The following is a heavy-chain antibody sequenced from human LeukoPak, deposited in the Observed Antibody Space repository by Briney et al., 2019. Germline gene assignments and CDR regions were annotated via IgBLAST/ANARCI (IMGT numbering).Heavy chain of an antibody. V-gene: IGHV3-23*01. J-gene: IGHJ3*02. CDR3: AKCSSSYGNDALYI. Sequence: PGGSLRLSCAASGFDFDQYAMNWVRQAPGKGLEWVSFISGGGAKTFYADSVKGRFSISRDNSKNTVYLHMNSLRAEDTAIYYCAKCSSSYGNDALYIWGQGTMVTVSS. D-gene: IGHD3-16*01. CDR2: ISGGGAKT. CDR1: GFDFDQYA.